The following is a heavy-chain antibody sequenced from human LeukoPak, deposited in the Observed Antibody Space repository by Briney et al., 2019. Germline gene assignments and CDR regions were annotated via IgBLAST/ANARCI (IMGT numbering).Heavy chain of an antibody. D-gene: IGHD3-10*01. CDR1: GFTVSSNY. CDR2: IYSGGST. Sequence: PGGSLRLSCAASGFTVSSNYMSWFRQAPGKGLEWVSVIYSGGSTYYADSVKGRFTISRDNSKNTLYLQMNSLRAEDTAVYYCAKHMVRGVIKPLYFDYWGQGTLVTVSS. V-gene: IGHV3-66*04. CDR3: AKHMVRGVIKPLYFDY. J-gene: IGHJ4*02.